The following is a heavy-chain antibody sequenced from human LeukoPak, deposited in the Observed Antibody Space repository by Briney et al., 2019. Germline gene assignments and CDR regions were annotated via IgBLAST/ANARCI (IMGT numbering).Heavy chain of an antibody. CDR2: TYYRSRWYN. CDR1: GDSVSSNNAA. V-gene: IGHV6-1*01. CDR3: ARSADGALDY. Sequence: SQTLSLTCAISGDSVSSNNAAWKWIRQSPSRGLEWLGRTYYRSRWYNHYAVSAKSRITVNPDTSKNQFSLHLNSVTPDDTAVYYCARSADGALDYWGQGTLVTVSS. D-gene: IGHD5-24*01. J-gene: IGHJ4*02.